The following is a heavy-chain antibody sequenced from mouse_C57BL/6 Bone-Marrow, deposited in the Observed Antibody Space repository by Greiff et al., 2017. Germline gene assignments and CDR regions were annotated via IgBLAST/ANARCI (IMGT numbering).Heavy chain of an antibody. CDR3: AREGRGSRGTYYAMDY. D-gene: IGHD1-1*01. CDR2: IHPNSGST. Sequence: QVHVKQPGAELVKPGASVKLSCKASGYTFTSYWMHWVKQRPGQGLEWIGMIHPNSGSTNYNEKFKSKATLTVDQSSSTAYMQLSSLTSEDSAVYYCAREGRGSRGTYYAMDYWGQGTSVTVSS. J-gene: IGHJ4*01. V-gene: IGHV1-64*01. CDR1: GYTFTSYW.